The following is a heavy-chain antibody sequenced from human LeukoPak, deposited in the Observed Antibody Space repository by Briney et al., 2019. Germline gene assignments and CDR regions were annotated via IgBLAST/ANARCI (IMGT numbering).Heavy chain of an antibody. CDR1: GFTFSSYG. V-gene: IGHV3-33*01. CDR2: IWYDGSNK. D-gene: IGHD3-22*01. J-gene: IGHJ6*02. CDR3: ARDMPYYDPPSGMDV. Sequence: PGRSLRLSCAASGFTFSSYGMHWVRQAPGKGLEWVAVIWYDGSNKYYADSVKGRFTISRDNSKNTLYLQMNSLRAEDTAVYYCARDMPYYDPPSGMDVWGQGTTVTVSS.